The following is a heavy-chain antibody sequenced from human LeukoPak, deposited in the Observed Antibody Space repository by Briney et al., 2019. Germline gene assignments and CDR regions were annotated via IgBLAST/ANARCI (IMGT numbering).Heavy chain of an antibody. D-gene: IGHD3-3*01. J-gene: IGHJ6*03. V-gene: IGHV3-23*01. CDR1: GFTFSSYA. CDR3: AKDQGSIFGGYYYYYMDV. CDR2: ISGSGGST. Sequence: PGGSLRLSCAASGFTFSSYAMSWVRQAPGKGLEWVSAISGSGGSTYYADSVKGRFTISRDNSKNTLYLQMNSLRAEDTAVYYCAKDQGSIFGGYYYYYMDVWGKGTTVTVSS.